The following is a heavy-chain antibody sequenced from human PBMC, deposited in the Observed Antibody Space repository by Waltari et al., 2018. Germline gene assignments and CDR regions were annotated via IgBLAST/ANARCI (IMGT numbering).Heavy chain of an antibody. D-gene: IGHD5-12*01. CDR3: ARREVATIRWGGGHFDY. CDR1: SYSIRNGYF. V-gene: IGHV4-38-2*02. Sequence: QVQLQESGPGLVKPSETLSLTCTVSSYSIRNGYFWGWIRQPPGKGLEWIGSVFHVGPTYYNPSLKSRVTISVDTSKNQLSLKLTSVTAADTAVYYCARREVATIRWGGGHFDYWGQGSLVTVSS. CDR2: VFHVGPT. J-gene: IGHJ4*02.